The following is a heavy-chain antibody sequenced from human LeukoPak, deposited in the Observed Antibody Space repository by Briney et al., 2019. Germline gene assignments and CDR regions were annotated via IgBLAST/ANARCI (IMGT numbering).Heavy chain of an antibody. CDR3: ARSPEAGTIWFDP. Sequence: SETLSLTCSVSGGSINYWSWIRQPPGKGLEWIGYMFYSGDTSYNPSLMSRVTLSVDTSRNQFSLRLSSVTAADTAIYYCARSPEAGTIWFDPWGQGTLVTVSS. CDR2: MFYSGDT. J-gene: IGHJ5*02. V-gene: IGHV4-59*12. D-gene: IGHD1-7*01. CDR1: GGSINY.